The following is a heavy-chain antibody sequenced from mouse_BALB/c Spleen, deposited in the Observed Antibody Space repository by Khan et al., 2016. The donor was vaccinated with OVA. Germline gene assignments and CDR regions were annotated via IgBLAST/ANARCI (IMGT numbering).Heavy chain of an antibody. Sequence: EVQLVESGPGLVKPSQSLSLTCTVTGYSITTDYAWNWIRQFPGNKLEWMGFISYSGNTKYNPSLKSRISITRDTSKNPFFLQLKSVTTEDTARYYCARVEGGDFDYWGQGTTLTVSS. J-gene: IGHJ2*01. CDR1: GYSITTDYA. V-gene: IGHV3-2*02. CDR2: ISYSGNT. CDR3: ARVEGGDFDY.